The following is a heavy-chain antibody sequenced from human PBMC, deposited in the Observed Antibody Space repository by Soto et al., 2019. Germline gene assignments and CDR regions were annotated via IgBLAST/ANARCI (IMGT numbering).Heavy chain of an antibody. CDR3: ARGITAAGTTDY. CDR2: IYHSGST. D-gene: IGHD6-13*01. V-gene: IGHV4-31*03. Sequence: QVQLQESGPGLVKPSQTLSLTCTVSGGSISSGAYYWSWIRQHPAKGLEWIGDIYHSGSTYYNPPPMSSVTISVYTSKTHYTLKLRSVTAADTAVYYCARGITAAGTTDYWGQGTLVTVSS. CDR1: GGSISSGAYY. J-gene: IGHJ4*02.